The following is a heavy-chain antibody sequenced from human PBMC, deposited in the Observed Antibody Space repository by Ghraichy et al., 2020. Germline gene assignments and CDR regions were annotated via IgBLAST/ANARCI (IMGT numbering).Heavy chain of an antibody. J-gene: IGHJ6*02. CDR1: GFTFGSYS. CDR2: ISSSSRSI. CDR3: ARASTVVRFYFNDGMDV. D-gene: IGHD4-23*01. V-gene: IGHV3-48*02. Sequence: GESLRLSCVGSGFTFGSYSMNWVRQSPGKGLEWISYISSSSRSIFYADSVKGRFTISRDNAQNSLSLQMNSLRDEDTAIYYCARASTVVRFYFNDGMDVWGQGTTVTVSS.